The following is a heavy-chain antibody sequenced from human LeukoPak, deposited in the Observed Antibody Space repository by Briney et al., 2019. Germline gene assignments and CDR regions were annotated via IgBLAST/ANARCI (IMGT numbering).Heavy chain of an antibody. D-gene: IGHD6-19*01. CDR2: IYYSGST. CDR1: GGSISNYY. Sequence: PSETLSLTCTVSGGSISNYYWSWIRQPPGKGLEWIGYIYYSGSTNYNPSLKSRVTISVDTSKNQFSLKLSSVTAADTAVYYCARGVGHSSGWRGYYFDYWGQGTLVTVSS. V-gene: IGHV4-59*01. J-gene: IGHJ4*02. CDR3: ARGVGHSSGWRGYYFDY.